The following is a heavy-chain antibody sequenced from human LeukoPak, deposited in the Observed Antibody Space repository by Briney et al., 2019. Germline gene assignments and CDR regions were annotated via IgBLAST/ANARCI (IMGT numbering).Heavy chain of an antibody. V-gene: IGHV3-23*01. CDR2: ISGSGGST. J-gene: IGHJ6*02. CDR1: GFTFSSYA. CDR3: ARDTVTTFRFRDYYYYGMDV. D-gene: IGHD4-17*01. Sequence: GGSLRLSCAASGFTFSSYAMSWVRQAPGKGLEWVSAISGSGGSTYYADSVKGRFTITRDNSKNTLYLQMNSLRAEDTAVYYCARDTVTTFRFRDYYYYGMDVWGQGTTVTVSS.